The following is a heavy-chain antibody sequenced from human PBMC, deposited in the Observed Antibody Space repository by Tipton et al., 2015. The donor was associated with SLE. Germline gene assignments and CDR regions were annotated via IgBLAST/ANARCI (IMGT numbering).Heavy chain of an antibody. D-gene: IGHD1-1*01. J-gene: IGHJ4*02. CDR3: ARNLERALGY. CDR1: GGSISSYY. CDR2: IYYSGST. V-gene: IGHV4-59*01. Sequence: LSCTVSGGSISSYYWSWIRQPPGKGLEWIGYIYYSGSTNYNPSLKSRVTISVDTSKNQFSLKLSSVTAADTAVYYCARNLERALGYWGQGTLVTVSS.